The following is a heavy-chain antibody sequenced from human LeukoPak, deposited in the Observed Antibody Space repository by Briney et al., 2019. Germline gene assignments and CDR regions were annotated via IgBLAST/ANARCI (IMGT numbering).Heavy chain of an antibody. D-gene: IGHD3-9*01. J-gene: IGHJ5*02. CDR2: IYYSGST. CDR3: ARQNSEYDILTGYLYGRWFDP. CDR1: GGSIRSGDYY. Sequence: SGTLCLTCTVSGGSIRSGDYYWSWIRQPPGQGLEWIGYIYYSGSTYYNPSLKSQLTISVDTSKNQFSLKLSSVTAADTAVYYCARQNSEYDILTGYLYGRWFDPWGQGTLVTVSS. V-gene: IGHV4-30-4*08.